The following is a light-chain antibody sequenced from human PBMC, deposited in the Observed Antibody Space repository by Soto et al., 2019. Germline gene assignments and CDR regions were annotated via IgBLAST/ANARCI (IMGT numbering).Light chain of an antibody. CDR2: EVS. J-gene: IGLJ3*02. CDR3: SSYTSSSRV. V-gene: IGLV2-14*01. CDR1: SSDVGGYNY. Sequence: SALTQPASVSGSPGQSITISCTGTSSDVGGYNYVSWYQQHPGKAPKLMIYEVSNRPSGVSNRFSGSKSGNTASLTISGLQAEDEADYCCSSYTSSSRVFGGGTKLTVL.